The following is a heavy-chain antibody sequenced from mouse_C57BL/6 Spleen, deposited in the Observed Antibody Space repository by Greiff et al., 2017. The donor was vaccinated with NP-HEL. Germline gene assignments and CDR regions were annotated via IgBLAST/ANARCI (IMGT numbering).Heavy chain of an antibody. V-gene: IGHV1-80*01. D-gene: IGHD2-1*01. CDR3: ARWDGNYEGFAY. CDR1: GYAFSSYC. CDR2: IYPGDGDT. J-gene: IGHJ3*01. Sequence: QVQLQQSGAELVKPGASVKISCKASGYAFSSYCMHWVKQRPGPGLEWIGQIYPGDGDTNYNGKFKGKATLTADKSSSTAYMQLSSLTSEDAAVYCCARWDGNYEGFAYWGQGTLVTVSA.